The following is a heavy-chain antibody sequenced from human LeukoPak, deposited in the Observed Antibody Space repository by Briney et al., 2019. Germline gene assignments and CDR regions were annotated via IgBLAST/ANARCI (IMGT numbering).Heavy chain of an antibody. V-gene: IGHV3-23*01. J-gene: IGHJ4*02. Sequence: GGSLRLSFAASGFTFSSYAMSWVRQAPGKGLDWVSAISGSGGSTYYADSVKGRFTISRDNSKNTLYLQMNSLRAEDTAVYYCAKDRGNYYDSSGYSFWGQGTLVTVSS. CDR1: GFTFSSYA. CDR2: ISGSGGST. CDR3: AKDRGNYYDSSGYSF. D-gene: IGHD3-22*01.